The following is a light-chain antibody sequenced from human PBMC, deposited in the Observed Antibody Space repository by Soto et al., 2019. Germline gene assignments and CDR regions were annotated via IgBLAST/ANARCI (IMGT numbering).Light chain of an antibody. J-gene: IGKJ1*01. V-gene: IGKV3-15*01. Sequence: EIVLTQSPGTLSLSPGERATLSCRASQSVSTNLAWYQHRPGQAPRLLIYGASTRATAIPARFSGSGSGTEFTLTISSLQSEDFAIYYCQQYEKWPPWTFGQGTKVDIK. CDR1: QSVSTN. CDR3: QQYEKWPPWT. CDR2: GAS.